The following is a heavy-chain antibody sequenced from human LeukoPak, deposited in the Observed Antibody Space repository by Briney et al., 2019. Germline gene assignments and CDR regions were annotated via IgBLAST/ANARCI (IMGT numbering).Heavy chain of an antibody. CDR2: ISAYNGNT. Sequence: ASVKVSCKASGYTFTSYDINWVRQATGQGLEWMGWISAYNGNTNYAQKLQGRVTMTTDTSTNTAYMELRSLRSDDTAVYYCARGLQENLAWLKAFSAFDIWGQGTM. J-gene: IGHJ3*02. V-gene: IGHV1-18*01. CDR1: GYTFTSYD. D-gene: IGHD5-24*01. CDR3: ARGLQENLAWLKAFSAFDI.